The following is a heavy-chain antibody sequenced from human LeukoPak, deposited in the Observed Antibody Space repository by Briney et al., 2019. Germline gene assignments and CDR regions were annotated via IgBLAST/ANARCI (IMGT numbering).Heavy chain of an antibody. Sequence: SETLSLTCTVSGGSINSGVYYWSWIRQPPGKGLEWIGYIYYSGTTYYNPSLKSRVTISVDTSKNQFSLKLSSVTAADTAVYYCARGDITMIVVGWFDPWGQGTLVTVSS. J-gene: IGHJ5*02. CDR2: IYYSGTT. CDR3: ARGDITMIVVGWFDP. D-gene: IGHD3-22*01. V-gene: IGHV4-30-4*01. CDR1: GGSINSGVYY.